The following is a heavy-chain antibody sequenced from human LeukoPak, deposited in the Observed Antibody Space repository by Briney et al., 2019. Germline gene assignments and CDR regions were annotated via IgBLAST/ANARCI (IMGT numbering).Heavy chain of an antibody. V-gene: IGHV3-53*01. CDR1: GFTVSSNY. Sequence: GGSLRLSCAASGFTVSSNYMSWVRQAPGKGLEWVSVIYSGGSTYYADSVKGRFTISRDNSKNTLYLQMNSLRAEDTAVYYCAFGYYDSSGYYGTFDYWGQGTLVTVSS. J-gene: IGHJ4*02. D-gene: IGHD3-22*01. CDR3: AFGYYDSSGYYGTFDY. CDR2: IYSGGST.